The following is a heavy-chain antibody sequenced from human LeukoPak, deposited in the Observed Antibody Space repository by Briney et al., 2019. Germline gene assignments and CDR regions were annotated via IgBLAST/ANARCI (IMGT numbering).Heavy chain of an antibody. V-gene: IGHV3-30-3*01. CDR1: GFTFNKYA. CDR2: ISYDGTDK. D-gene: IGHD3-3*01. CDR3: ARDSASITIFGVVTPDWYFDL. J-gene: IGHJ2*01. Sequence: TGGSLRLSCAASGFTFNKYAMHWVRQAPGKGLEWVAVISYDGTDKYYTDSVKGRFTISRDNSKNTLFLQMDSLRAEDTAVYYCARDSASITIFGVVTPDWYFDLWGRGTLVTVSS.